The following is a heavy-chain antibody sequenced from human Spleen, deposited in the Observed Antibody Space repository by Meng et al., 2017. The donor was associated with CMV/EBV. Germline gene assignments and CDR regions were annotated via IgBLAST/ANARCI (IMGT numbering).Heavy chain of an antibody. D-gene: IGHD2-15*01. J-gene: IGHJ4*02. CDR3: ARGRVKDYPLTF. CDR2: IIPILDMT. Sequence: SVKVSCKASGGSFGSYTFSWVRQAPEQGLEWMGAIIPILDMTNYAQRFQGRVTIIADKSTSTAYMELSSLSSEDTAVYYCARGRVKDYPLTFWGQGTLVTVSS. CDR1: GGSFGSYT. V-gene: IGHV1-69*10.